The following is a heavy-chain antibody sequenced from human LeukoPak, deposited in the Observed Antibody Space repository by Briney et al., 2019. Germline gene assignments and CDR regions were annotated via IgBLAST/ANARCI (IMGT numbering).Heavy chain of an antibody. J-gene: IGHJ1*01. V-gene: IGHV3-21*01. Sequence: PGGSLRLSCAASGFTFSSYAMSWVRQAPGKGLEWVPSISSSSSYIYYADSVKGRFTISRDNAKNSLYLQMNSLRAEDTAVYYCVSTGYYYDSSGSGEYFQHWGQGTLVTVSS. CDR3: VSTGYYYDSSGSGEYFQH. D-gene: IGHD3-22*01. CDR2: ISSSSSYI. CDR1: GFTFSSYA.